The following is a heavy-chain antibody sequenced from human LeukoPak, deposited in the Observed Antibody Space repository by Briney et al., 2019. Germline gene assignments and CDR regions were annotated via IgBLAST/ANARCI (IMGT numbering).Heavy chain of an antibody. CDR3: ARDAARSLIVVVPAATEYFQH. J-gene: IGHJ1*01. CDR2: ISSSSSYI. CDR1: GFTFSSNS. D-gene: IGHD2-2*01. Sequence: GGSLRLSCAASGFTFSSNSMNWVRQAPGKGLEWVSSISSSSSYIYYADSVKGRFTISRDNAKNSLYLQMNSLRAEDTAVYYCARDAARSLIVVVPAATEYFQHWGQGTLVTFSS. V-gene: IGHV3-21*01.